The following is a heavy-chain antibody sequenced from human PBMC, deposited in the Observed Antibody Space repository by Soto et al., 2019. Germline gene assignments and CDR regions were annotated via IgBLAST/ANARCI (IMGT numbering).Heavy chain of an antibody. CDR2: ISYDGSNK. V-gene: IGHV3-30*18. Sequence: GGSLRLSCAASGFTFSSYGMHWVRQAPGKGLGWVAVISYDGSNKYYADSVKGRFTISRDNSKNTLYLQMNSLRAEDTAVYYWAKDSVVVTAIGYYYGMDVWGQGTTVTVSS. CDR1: GFTFSSYG. CDR3: AKDSVVVTAIGYYYGMDV. J-gene: IGHJ6*02. D-gene: IGHD2-21*02.